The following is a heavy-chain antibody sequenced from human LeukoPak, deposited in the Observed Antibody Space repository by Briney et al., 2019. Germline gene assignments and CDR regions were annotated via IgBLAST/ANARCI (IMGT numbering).Heavy chain of an antibody. Sequence: SQTLSLTCAISGDSVSSNSVTRNWIRQSPSRGLEWLGRTYYRSKWYNDYAVSVKSRITINADTSKNQFSLQLNSVTPEDTAVYYCTRRRGSGSYYFDYWGQGTLVTVSS. V-gene: IGHV6-1*01. CDR1: GDSVSSNSVT. CDR3: TRRRGSGSYYFDY. CDR2: TYYRSKWYN. D-gene: IGHD3-10*01. J-gene: IGHJ4*02.